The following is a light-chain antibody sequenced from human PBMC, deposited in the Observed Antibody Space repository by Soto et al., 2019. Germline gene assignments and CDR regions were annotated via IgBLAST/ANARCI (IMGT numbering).Light chain of an antibody. CDR3: QQYGTPRSVT. V-gene: IGKV3-20*01. Sequence: EIVLTQSPGTLSLSPGERATLSCRASQSVTSSYLAWYQQKPGQAPRLLIYGASTRATGIPGRFSGSGFGTDFTLTISKVEPEDFAVYYCQQYGTPRSVTFGQGTRLEIK. J-gene: IGKJ5*01. CDR1: QSVTSSY. CDR2: GAS.